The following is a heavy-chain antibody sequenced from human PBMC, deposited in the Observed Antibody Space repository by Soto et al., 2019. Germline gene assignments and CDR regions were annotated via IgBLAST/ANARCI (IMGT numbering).Heavy chain of an antibody. V-gene: IGHV3-23*01. CDR1: GFTFSSYA. CDR3: AKGHLGYYYDSSGSGHAFDI. D-gene: IGHD3-22*01. J-gene: IGHJ3*02. Sequence: GGSLRLSCAASGFTFSSYAMSWVRQAPGKGLEWVSAISGSGGSTYYADSVKGRFTISRDNSKNTLYLQMNSLRAEDTAVYYCAKGHLGYYYDSSGSGHAFDIWGQGTMVTV. CDR2: ISGSGGST.